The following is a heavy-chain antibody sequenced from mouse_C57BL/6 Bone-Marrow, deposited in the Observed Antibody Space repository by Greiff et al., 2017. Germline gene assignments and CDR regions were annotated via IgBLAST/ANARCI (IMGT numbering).Heavy chain of an antibody. CDR3: ARVMGY. V-gene: IGHV1-55*01. Sequence: QVQLKQPGAELVKPGASVSMSCNASGYTFTSYWITWVKQRPGQGLEWIGDICPGSGSTNYNEKFKSKATLTVDTSSSTAYMQLSSLTSEDYAVYYCARVMGYGGQGTSVTVSS. J-gene: IGHJ4*01. CDR2: ICPGSGST. CDR1: GYTFTSYW.